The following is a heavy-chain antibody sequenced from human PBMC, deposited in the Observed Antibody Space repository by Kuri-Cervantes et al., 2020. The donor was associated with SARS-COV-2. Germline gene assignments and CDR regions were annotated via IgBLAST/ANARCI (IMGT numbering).Heavy chain of an antibody. V-gene: IGHV4-34*01. J-gene: IGHJ6*03. CDR1: YGTLTGYQ. D-gene: IGHD5-12*01. CDR3: ARASGGYQSRRYYYYMDV. CDR2: INHRGDT. Sequence: SETLSLTCALYYGTLTGYQWSWIRQPPGKGLEWIGGINHRGDTYYNPSLEGRVTISRDTSENKFSLRLSSVTAADTAVYYCARASGGYQSRRYYYYMDVWGKGTTVTVSS.